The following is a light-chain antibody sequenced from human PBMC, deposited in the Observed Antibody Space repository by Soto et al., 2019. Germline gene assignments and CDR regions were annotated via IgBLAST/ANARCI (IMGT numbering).Light chain of an antibody. CDR1: QSISSY. J-gene: IGKJ5*01. Sequence: DIQMTQSPSSLSASVGDRVTITCRASQSISSYLNWYQQKPGKAPDLLIYAASSLQSGVPSRFSGGRSGTDFTLTISSLQPEDFATYYCQQSYSTPLGFGQGTRLEIK. CDR3: QQSYSTPLG. CDR2: AAS. V-gene: IGKV1-39*01.